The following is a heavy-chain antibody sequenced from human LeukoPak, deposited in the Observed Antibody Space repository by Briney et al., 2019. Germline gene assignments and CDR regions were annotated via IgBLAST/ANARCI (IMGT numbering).Heavy chain of an antibody. CDR3: ARAAGTLTTHPDY. D-gene: IGHD4-11*01. CDR1: GGSFSSYA. V-gene: IGHV1-69*05. CDR2: IIPIFGTA. J-gene: IGHJ4*02. Sequence: SVKVSCKASGGSFSSYAISWVRQAPGQGLEWMGGIIPIFGTANYAQKFQGRVTITTGESTSTAYMELSSLRSEDTAVYYCARAAGTLTTHPDYWGQGTLVTVSS.